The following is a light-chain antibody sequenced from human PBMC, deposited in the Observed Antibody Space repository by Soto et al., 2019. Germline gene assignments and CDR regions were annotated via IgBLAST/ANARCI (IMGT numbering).Light chain of an antibody. Sequence: DIQMTQSPSSLSPSVVDRVTITCPGRRSISDCLAWYQQKPGKAPELLIFAASNWTSGVSSRFSGSGSGTEFTLTISSLQPDDFAAYYCQQYNSYSEAFGQGTKVDIK. CDR2: AAS. V-gene: IGKV1-5*01. CDR3: QQYNSYSEA. J-gene: IGKJ1*01. CDR1: RSISDC.